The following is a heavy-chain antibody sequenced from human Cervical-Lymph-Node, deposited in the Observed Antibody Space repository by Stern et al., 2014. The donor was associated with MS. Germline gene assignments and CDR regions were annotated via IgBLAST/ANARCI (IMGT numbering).Heavy chain of an antibody. CDR2: ISHDGSNK. CDR1: GSTFSKSA. V-gene: IGHV3-30*09. J-gene: IGHJ6*02. Sequence: VQLVESGGGVVPPGGSLRLSCADSGSTFSKSAMHWVRQAPGKGLEWVAVISHDGSNKQYGDSVKGRLAISRDNSRNTLSLEIYSLRAEDTAVYYCVRTESFYYYDGMDVWGHGTTVIVSS. CDR3: VRTESFYYYDGMDV.